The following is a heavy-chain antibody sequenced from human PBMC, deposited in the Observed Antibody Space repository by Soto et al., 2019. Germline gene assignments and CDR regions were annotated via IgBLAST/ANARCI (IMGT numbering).Heavy chain of an antibody. D-gene: IGHD3-10*01. CDR3: ARAVAPYFGTWFDP. CDR2: ISHTGST. Sequence: QLQLQESGSGLVKPSQTLSLTCAVSGGSITSGNSYSWSWIRQPPGKGLEWIGSISHTGSTSYNPSLKSRLTMSVDKSKNQFSLRLSSVTAADMAVYYCARAVAPYFGTWFDPWGQGILVTVSS. V-gene: IGHV4-30-2*01. J-gene: IGHJ5*02. CDR1: GGSITSGNSYS.